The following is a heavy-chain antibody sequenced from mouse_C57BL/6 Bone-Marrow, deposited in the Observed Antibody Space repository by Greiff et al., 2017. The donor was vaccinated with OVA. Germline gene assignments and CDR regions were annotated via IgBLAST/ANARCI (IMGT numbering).Heavy chain of an antibody. V-gene: IGHV1-81*01. J-gene: IGHJ4*01. CDR3: ASLVYAMDY. CDR1: GYTFTSYG. Sequence: QVHVKQSGAELARPGASVKLSCKASGYTFTSYGISWVKQRNGQGLEWIGEIYPRSGNTYYNEKFKGKATLTADKSSSTAYMELRSLTSEDSAVYFCASLVYAMDYWGQGTSVTVSS. CDR2: IYPRSGNT.